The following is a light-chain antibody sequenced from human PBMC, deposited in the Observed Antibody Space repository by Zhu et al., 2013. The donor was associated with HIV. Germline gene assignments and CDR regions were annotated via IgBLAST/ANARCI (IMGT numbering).Light chain of an antibody. CDR1: QDIGRY. CDR3: QQFNTYLALS. CDR2: AAS. V-gene: IGKV1-9*01. J-gene: IGKJ4*01. Sequence: DIQLTQSPSFLSASVGDRVIIACRASQDIGRYLAWYQQKSGKAPKLLIFAASTVQSGVPSRFSGSGSGTEFTLTISGLRSEDFATYYCQQFNTYLALSFGGGTKVEVK.